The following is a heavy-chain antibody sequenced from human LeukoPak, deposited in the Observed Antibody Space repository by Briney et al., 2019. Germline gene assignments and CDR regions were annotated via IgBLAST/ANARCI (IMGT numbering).Heavy chain of an antibody. CDR1: GFTFSDYY. D-gene: IGHD6-19*01. CDR3: ARGPYSSGSSADY. Sequence: GGALRLSCAASGFTFSDYYMSWMRQAPGKGLEWVSYISSSDTYTNYADSVKGRFTISRDNAKNSLYLQMNSLRAEDTAVYYCARGPYSSGSSADYWGQGTLVTVSS. J-gene: IGHJ4*02. V-gene: IGHV3-11*06. CDR2: ISSSDTYT.